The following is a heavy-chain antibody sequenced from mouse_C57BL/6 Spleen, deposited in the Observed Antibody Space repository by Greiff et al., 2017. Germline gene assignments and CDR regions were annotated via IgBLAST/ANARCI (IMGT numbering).Heavy chain of an antibody. V-gene: IGHV1-15*01. Sequence: QVQLQQSGAELVRPGASVTLSCKASGYTFTDYEMHWVKQTPVHGLEWIGAIDPETGGTAYNQKFKGKAILTADKSSSTAYMELRSLTSEDSAVYYCTRGDYGSPYAMDYWGQGTSGTVSS. CDR2: IDPETGGT. CDR3: TRGDYGSPYAMDY. J-gene: IGHJ4*01. D-gene: IGHD1-1*01. CDR1: GYTFTDYE.